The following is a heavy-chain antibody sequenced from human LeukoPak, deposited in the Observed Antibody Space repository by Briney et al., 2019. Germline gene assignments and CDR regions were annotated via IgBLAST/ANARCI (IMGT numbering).Heavy chain of an antibody. CDR3: ARVVLTYYYHHMDV. CDR1: GGSISSSGHY. Sequence: PAETLSLTCNVSGGSISSSGHYWGWIRQPPGKGLEWIGNIYFSGNTYHNVSLKGRITIAVDTSKNQFSLKLTSLTAADTAVYYCARVVLTYYYHHMDVWGKGTTVTVSS. J-gene: IGHJ6*03. V-gene: IGHV4-39*07. CDR2: IYFSGNT. D-gene: IGHD3-9*01.